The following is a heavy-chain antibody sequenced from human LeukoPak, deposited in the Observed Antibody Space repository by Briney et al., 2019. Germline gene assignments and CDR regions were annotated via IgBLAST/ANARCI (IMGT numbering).Heavy chain of an antibody. J-gene: IGHJ5*02. V-gene: IGHV1-69*06. Sequence: SVKVSCKASGGTFSSYAISWVRQAPGQGLEWMGGIIPIFGTANYAQKFQGRVTITADKSTSTAYMELSSLRSEDTAVYYCARESGIAVAVPYGNWFDPWGQGTLVTVSS. D-gene: IGHD6-19*01. CDR3: ARESGIAVAVPYGNWFDP. CDR2: IIPIFGTA. CDR1: GGTFSSYA.